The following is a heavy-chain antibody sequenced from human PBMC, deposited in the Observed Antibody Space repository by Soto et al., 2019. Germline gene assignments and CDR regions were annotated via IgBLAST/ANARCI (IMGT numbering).Heavy chain of an antibody. CDR2: INPDTGGT. V-gene: IGHV1-2*02. D-gene: IGHD6-13*01. Sequence: QVQLMQSGAEVKKSGASVKVSCKASGYSFTAYYIHWVRQAPGQGLEWMGWINPDTGGTDYAQKFGDRVTMTRDTAVTTAYLQRTNLQRSDTAVYYCARAVSRDGSSWYRGAYDSWGQGTLVTVSS. J-gene: IGHJ4*02. CDR3: ARAVSRDGSSWYRGAYDS. CDR1: GYSFTAYY.